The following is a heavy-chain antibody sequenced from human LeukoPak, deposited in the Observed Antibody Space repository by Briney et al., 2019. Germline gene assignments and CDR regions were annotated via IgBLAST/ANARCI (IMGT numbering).Heavy chain of an antibody. CDR2: ISYDGSNK. D-gene: IGHD1-26*01. J-gene: IGHJ4*02. Sequence: PGRSLRLSCAASGFTFSSYAMHWVRQAPGKGLEWVAVISYDGSNKYYADSGKGRFTISRDNSKNTLYLQMNSLRAEDTAVYYCARDGIVGATVFGSFGFDYWGQGTLVTVSS. V-gene: IGHV3-30-3*01. CDR3: ARDGIVGATVFGSFGFDY. CDR1: GFTFSSYA.